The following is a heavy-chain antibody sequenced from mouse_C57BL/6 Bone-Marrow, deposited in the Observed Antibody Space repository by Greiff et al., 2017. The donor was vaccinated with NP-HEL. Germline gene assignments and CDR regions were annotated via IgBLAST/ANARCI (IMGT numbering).Heavy chain of an antibody. Sequence: VQLQQPGAELVKPGASVKMSCKASGYTFTSYWITWVKQRPGQGLEWIGDIYPGSGSTNYNEKFKSKATLTVDTSSSTAYMQLSSLTSEDSAVYYCAREITTVVAPWYFGVWGTGTTVTVSS. J-gene: IGHJ1*03. V-gene: IGHV1-55*01. CDR1: GYTFTSYW. CDR2: IYPGSGST. D-gene: IGHD1-1*01. CDR3: AREITTVVAPWYFGV.